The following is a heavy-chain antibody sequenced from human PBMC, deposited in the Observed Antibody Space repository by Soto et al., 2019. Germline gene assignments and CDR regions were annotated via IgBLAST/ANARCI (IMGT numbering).Heavy chain of an antibody. J-gene: IGHJ6*02. D-gene: IGHD3-9*01. CDR1: DDFISSYY. V-gene: IGHV4-4*07. CDR3: ARADYEILTCSYAMDV. Sequence: QVQLQESGPRLVKPSETLSLTCTVSDDFISSYYWNWIRQPAGKGLEWIGRVSTSGATNYNPSLESRVNMSVDTSKKQFSLKLTSVTAADTAVYCCARADYEILTCSYAMDVWGQGTTVTV. CDR2: VSTSGAT.